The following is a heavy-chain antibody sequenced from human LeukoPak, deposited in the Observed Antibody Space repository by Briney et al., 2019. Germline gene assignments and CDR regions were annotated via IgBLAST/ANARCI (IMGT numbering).Heavy chain of an antibody. J-gene: IGHJ4*02. CDR2: LSHDGNNR. V-gene: IGHV3-30*03. CDR1: GFTFSDYY. CDR3: ARDMGTGYCSSARCYAFDY. D-gene: IGHD2-2*01. Sequence: GGSLRLSCAASGFTFSDYYMSWIRQAPGKGLEWVAGLSHDGNNRYYADSVEGRFTISRENSKNTLHLQVNSLRPEDTGVYYCARDMGTGYCSSARCYAFDYWGQGTLVTVSS.